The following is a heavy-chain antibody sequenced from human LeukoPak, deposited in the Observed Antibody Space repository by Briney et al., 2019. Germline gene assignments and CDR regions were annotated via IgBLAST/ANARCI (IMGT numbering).Heavy chain of an antibody. CDR3: ARGEDVVGTVNLLDS. D-gene: IGHD2-21*02. Sequence: GGSLRLSCTVSGFTVSSNSMSWVRQAPGKGLEWVSFIYSDNTHYSDSVKGRFTISRDNSKNTLYLQMNSLRAEDTAVYYCARGEDVVGTVNLLDSWGQGTLVTVSS. V-gene: IGHV3-66*03. CDR1: GFTVSSNS. CDR2: IYSDNT. J-gene: IGHJ4*02.